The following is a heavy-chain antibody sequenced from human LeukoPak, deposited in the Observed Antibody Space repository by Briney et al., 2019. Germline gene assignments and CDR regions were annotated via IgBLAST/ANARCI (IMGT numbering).Heavy chain of an antibody. CDR3: ARGAMVRGVIPRFDY. CDR2: IYYSGST. V-gene: IGHV4-30-4*01. J-gene: IGHJ4*02. D-gene: IGHD3-10*01. CDR1: DGSISSGDYY. Sequence: SSETLSLTCTVSDGSISSGDYYWSWIRQPPGKGLEWIGYIYYSGSTYYNPSLKSRVTISVDTSKNQFSLKLSSVTAADTAVYYCARGAMVRGVIPRFDYWGQGTLVTVSS.